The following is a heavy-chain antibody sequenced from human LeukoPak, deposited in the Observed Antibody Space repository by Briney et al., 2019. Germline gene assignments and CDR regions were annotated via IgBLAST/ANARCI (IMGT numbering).Heavy chain of an antibody. CDR1: GFTFSSYA. CDR3: ARGRSKVQQLVFFSY. Sequence: GSLRLSCAASGFTFSSYAMSWVRQPPGKGLEWIGEINHSGSTNYNPSLKSRATISVDTSKNQFSLKLSSVTAADTAVYYCARGRSKVQQLVFFSYWGQGTLVTVSS. D-gene: IGHD6-6*01. CDR2: INHSGST. V-gene: IGHV4-34*01. J-gene: IGHJ4*02.